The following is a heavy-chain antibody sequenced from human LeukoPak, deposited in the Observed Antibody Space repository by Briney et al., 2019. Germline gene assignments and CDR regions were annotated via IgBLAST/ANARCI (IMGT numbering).Heavy chain of an antibody. CDR2: TSYDGSNK. J-gene: IGHJ4*02. V-gene: IGHV3-30*18. D-gene: IGHD2-2*01. Sequence: QPGRSLRLSCAASGFTFSSYGMHWVRQAPGKGPEWVAVTSYDGSNKYYADSVKGRFTISRDNSKNTLYLQMNSLRAEDTAVYYCAKDHRYCGSASCTDFDYWGQGTLVTVSS. CDR1: GFTFSSYG. CDR3: AKDHRYCGSASCTDFDY.